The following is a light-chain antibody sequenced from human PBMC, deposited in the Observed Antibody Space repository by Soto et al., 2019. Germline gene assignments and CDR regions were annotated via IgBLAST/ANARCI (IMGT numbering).Light chain of an antibody. CDR3: QGYGSSPWT. Sequence: EIVLTQSPGTLSLSPGDRATLSCRASQSVAANYSAWFQQKPGQAPRLLIYGASNRANGIPDRFRGSGSGTDFTLTISRLDPEDGALYFCQGYGSSPWTVGRGTKVDTK. CDR1: QSVAANY. V-gene: IGKV3-20*01. CDR2: GAS. J-gene: IGKJ1*01.